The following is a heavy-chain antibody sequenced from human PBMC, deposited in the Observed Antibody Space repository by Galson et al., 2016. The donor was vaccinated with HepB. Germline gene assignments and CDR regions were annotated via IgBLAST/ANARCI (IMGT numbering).Heavy chain of an antibody. V-gene: IGHV3-NL1*01. D-gene: IGHD3-22*01. CDR2: ISGSDGST. J-gene: IGHJ4*02. Sequence: SLRLSCAASGFTFSSYGFHWVRQAPGKGLEWVSAISGSDGSTYYADPVKGRFTISRDNSKNTLYLQMNSLRAEDTAVYYCAREDSSGYYYFDYWGQGTLVTVSS. CDR3: AREDSSGYYYFDY. CDR1: GFTFSSYG.